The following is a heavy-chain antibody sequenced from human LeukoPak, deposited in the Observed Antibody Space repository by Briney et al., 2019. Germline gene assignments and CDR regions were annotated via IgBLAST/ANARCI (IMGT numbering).Heavy chain of an antibody. D-gene: IGHD5-24*01. J-gene: IGHJ4*02. CDR3: ARGQYTDGLSY. V-gene: IGHV3-7*03. CDR2: IKPDGSEK. Sequence: GGSLRLSCAASGFTFSTYWMTWVRQAPGKGLKWVAIIKPDGSEKYYVDSVKGRFTISRDNAENSLFLQMNGLRPEDTAVFYCARGQYTDGLSYWGQGTLVTVSS. CDR1: GFTFSTYW.